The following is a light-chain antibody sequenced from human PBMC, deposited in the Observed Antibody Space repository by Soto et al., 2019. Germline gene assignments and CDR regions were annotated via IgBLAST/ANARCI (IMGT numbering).Light chain of an antibody. CDR1: QVIKNF. Sequence: DIQMTQSPSSLSASVGDRVTITCRASQVIKNFLGWYQQKPGKAPKRLIYAASSLQSGVPSRFSGSGSGTEFTLTISSLQPEDFATYYCLQHYDYSWTFGQGTKVDIK. J-gene: IGKJ1*01. CDR3: LQHYDYSWT. V-gene: IGKV1-17*01. CDR2: AAS.